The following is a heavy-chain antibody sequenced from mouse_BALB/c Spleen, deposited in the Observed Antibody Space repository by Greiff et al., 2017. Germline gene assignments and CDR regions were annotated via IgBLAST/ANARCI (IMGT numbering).Heavy chain of an antibody. Sequence: EVKLLQSGRGLVKPGASVKLSCAASGFTFSDYYMTWVKQSQGKSLEWIGDINPNNGGTSYNQKFKGKTTLTVDNSTSTAYMQLNSLTSEDSAVYYCAREGSYYAMDYWGQGTSVTVSA. CDR2: INPNNGGT. J-gene: IGHJ4*01. CDR3: AREGSYYAMDY. V-gene: IGHV1-26*01. CDR1: GFTFSDYY.